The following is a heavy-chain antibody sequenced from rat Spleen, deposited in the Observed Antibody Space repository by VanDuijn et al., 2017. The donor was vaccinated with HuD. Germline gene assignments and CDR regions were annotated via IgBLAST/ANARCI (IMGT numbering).Heavy chain of an antibody. V-gene: IGHV5-31*01. D-gene: IGHD1-2*01. CDR1: GFTFNNYW. J-gene: IGHJ2*01. CDR2: ITNAGGTT. CDR3: TTSIAATTY. Sequence: EVQLVESDGALVQPGRSLKLSCVASGFTFNNYWMTWIRQAPGKGLEWVASITNAGGTTYYVDSVKGRFTISRDNARGALYLQMNSLRSEDTATYYCTTSIAATTYWGQGVMVTVSS.